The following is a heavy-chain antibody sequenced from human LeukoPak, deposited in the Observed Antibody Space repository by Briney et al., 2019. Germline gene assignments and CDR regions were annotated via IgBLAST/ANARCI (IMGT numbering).Heavy chain of an antibody. Sequence: SVKVSCKASGYTFTVYYMHWVRQAPGQGIEWMGRINPNSGGTNYAQKFQGRVTMTSDTSIITAYMELSRLRSNDTAVYYCARDGYYDSSGYWWGQGTLVTVSS. J-gene: IGHJ4*02. D-gene: IGHD3-22*01. CDR1: GYTFTVYY. CDR2: INPNSGGT. V-gene: IGHV1-2*06. CDR3: ARDGYYDSSGYW.